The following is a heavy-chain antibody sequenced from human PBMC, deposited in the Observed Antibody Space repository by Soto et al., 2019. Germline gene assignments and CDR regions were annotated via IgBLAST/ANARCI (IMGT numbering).Heavy chain of an antibody. V-gene: IGHV1-69*13. CDR2: IIPIFGTA. CDR1: GGTFSSYA. CDR3: ARPNLHYYDRGFWFDP. Sequence: SVKVSCKASGGTFSSYAISWVRQAPGQGLEWMGGIIPIFGTANYAQKFQGRVTITADESTSTAYMELSSLRSEDTAVYYCARPNLHYYDRGFWFDPWGQGTLVTVSS. D-gene: IGHD3-10*02. J-gene: IGHJ5*02.